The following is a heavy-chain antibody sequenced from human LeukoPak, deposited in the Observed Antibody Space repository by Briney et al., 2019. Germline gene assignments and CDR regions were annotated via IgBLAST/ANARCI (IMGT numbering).Heavy chain of an antibody. CDR3: VKDLTYGDGKWEFDA. V-gene: IGHV3-23*05. J-gene: IGHJ5*02. D-gene: IGHD4-17*01. Sequence: GGSLRLSCVGSGFSFNGFAMSWVRQAPGKGLEWVSGIYASGSSTFYSDSVEGRFTTSRDNSKNMLFLQMNSLRVEDTALYYCVKDLTYGDGKWEFDAWGQGTLVTFSS. CDR1: GFSFNGFA. CDR2: IYASGSST.